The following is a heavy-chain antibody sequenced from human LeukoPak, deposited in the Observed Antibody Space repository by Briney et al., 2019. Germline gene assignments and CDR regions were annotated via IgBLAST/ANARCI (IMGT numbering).Heavy chain of an antibody. CDR1: GFTFSSYA. J-gene: IGHJ5*02. CDR2: ISGGGGST. D-gene: IGHD3-9*01. V-gene: IGHV3-23*01. CDR3: AKEGVQYDILTGYYPLFDP. Sequence: GGSLRLSCAASGFTFSSYAMSWVRQAPGKGLEWVSAISGGGGSTYYADSVKGRFTISRDNSKNTLYLQMNSLRAEDTAVYYCAKEGVQYDILTGYYPLFDPWGQGTLVTVSS.